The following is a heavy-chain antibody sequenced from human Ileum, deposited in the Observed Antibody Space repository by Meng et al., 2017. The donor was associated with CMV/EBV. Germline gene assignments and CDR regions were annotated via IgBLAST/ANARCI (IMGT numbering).Heavy chain of an antibody. J-gene: IGHJ4*02. CDR2: IYCDDDN. V-gene: IGHV2-5*02. D-gene: IGHD6-19*01. CDR3: AHGRGWLTDY. CDR1: GFSLLTSEGG. Sequence: TLKGSGPQLVKPTQTLTLTLIFSGFSLLTSEGGVHWNRQPPGKALEWLALIYCDDDNRFSPSLKNRLTITKDTSKIQVVLRMTNMDPTDTATYYCAHGRGWLTDYWGQGTLVTVSS.